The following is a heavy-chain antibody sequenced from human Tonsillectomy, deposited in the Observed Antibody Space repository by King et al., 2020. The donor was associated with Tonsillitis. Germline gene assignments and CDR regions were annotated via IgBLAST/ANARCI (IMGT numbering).Heavy chain of an antibody. D-gene: IGHD1-7*01. J-gene: IGHJ4*02. V-gene: IGHV1-18*04. CDR2: CSAYYGNT. CDR1: GYTFTSYT. Sequence: VQLVESGAEVKKPGASVNVSCRASGYTFTSYTISWVRQAPGQGLEWMGWCSAYYGNTNYAHKLQGRVTMTTDTSTSTAYIELRSLRSDDTAVYYCSRGDITGTTGDNWGQGTLVTVSS. CDR3: SRGDITGTTGDN.